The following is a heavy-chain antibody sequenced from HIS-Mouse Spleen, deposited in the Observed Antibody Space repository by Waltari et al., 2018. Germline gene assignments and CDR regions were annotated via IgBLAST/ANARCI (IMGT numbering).Heavy chain of an antibody. Sequence: QLQLQESGPGLVKPSETLSLTCTVSGGSISSSSYYWGWIRQPPGKGLEWIGSIYYSGGTYYNPSLKVRGTISLDPSKNQFSLKLSSVTAADTAVYYCAREIPYSSSWYDWYFDLWGRGTLVTVSS. CDR3: AREIPYSSSWYDWYFDL. CDR2: IYYSGGT. D-gene: IGHD6-13*01. V-gene: IGHV4-39*07. CDR1: GGSISSSSYY. J-gene: IGHJ2*01.